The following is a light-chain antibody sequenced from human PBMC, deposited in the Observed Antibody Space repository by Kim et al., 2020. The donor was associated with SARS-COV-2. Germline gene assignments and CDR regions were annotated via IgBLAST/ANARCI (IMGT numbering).Light chain of an antibody. Sequence: QSVLTQPPSVSEAPRQRVTISCSGSSSNIGNNAVNWYQQLPGKAPKLLIYYDDLLPSGVSDRFSGSKSGTSASLAISGLQSEDEADYYCAAWDDRLNGQVFGTGTKVTVL. CDR1: SSNIGNNA. CDR2: YDD. CDR3: AAWDDRLNGQV. J-gene: IGLJ1*01. V-gene: IGLV1-36*01.